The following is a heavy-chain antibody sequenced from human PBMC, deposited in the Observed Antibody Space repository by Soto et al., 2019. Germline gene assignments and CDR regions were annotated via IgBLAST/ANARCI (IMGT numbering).Heavy chain of an antibody. CDR3: ARTPASIAVAGTYYFDY. CDR1: GSTFTSYY. CDR2: INPSGGST. V-gene: IGHV1-46*03. D-gene: IGHD6-19*01. Sequence: QVQLVQSGAEVKKPGASVKVSGKASGSTFTSYYMNWVRQPPGQGLEWMGIINPSGGSTSYAQKFQGRVTMTRDTSTSTVYMELSSLRSEDTAVYYCARTPASIAVAGTYYFDYWGQGTLVTVSS. J-gene: IGHJ4*02.